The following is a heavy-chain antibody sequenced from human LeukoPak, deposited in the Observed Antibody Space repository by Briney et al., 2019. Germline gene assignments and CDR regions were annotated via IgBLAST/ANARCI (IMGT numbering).Heavy chain of an antibody. CDR3: AREGGSYYMLYYFDY. J-gene: IGHJ4*02. D-gene: IGHD1-26*01. CDR1: GFTFSSYS. Sequence: GGSLRLSCAASGFTFSSYSMNWVRQAQGKGLEWVSSISSSSSYIYYADPVKGRFTISRDNAKNSLYLQMNSLRAEDTAVYYCAREGGSYYMLYYFDYWGQGTLVTVSS. CDR2: ISSSSSYI. V-gene: IGHV3-21*01.